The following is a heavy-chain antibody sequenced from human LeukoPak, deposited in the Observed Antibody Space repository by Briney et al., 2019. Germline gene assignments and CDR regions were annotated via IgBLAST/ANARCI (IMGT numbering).Heavy chain of an antibody. CDR1: EYRFTSYW. Sequence: GESLKISCKGSEYRFTSYWIAWVRQMPGKGLEWMGIIYPGDSDTRYSPSFQGQVTISADKSTSTAYLPWSSLKASDTAMYYCARERTTVAGTGFDYWGQGTLVTVSS. D-gene: IGHD6-19*01. V-gene: IGHV5-51*01. J-gene: IGHJ4*02. CDR2: IYPGDSDT. CDR3: ARERTTVAGTGFDY.